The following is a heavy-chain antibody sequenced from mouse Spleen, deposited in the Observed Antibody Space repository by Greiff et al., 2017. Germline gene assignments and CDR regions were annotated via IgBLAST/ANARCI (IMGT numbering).Heavy chain of an antibody. V-gene: IGHV1-42*01. Sequence: EVKVVESGPELVKPGASVKISCKASGYSFTGYYMNWVKQSPEKSLEWIGEINPSTGGTTYNQKFKAKATLTVDKSSSTAYMQLKSLTSEDSAVYYCASSYGYAMDYWGQGTSVTVSS. J-gene: IGHJ4*01. D-gene: IGHD1-1*01. CDR1: GYSFTGYY. CDR2: INPSTGGT. CDR3: ASSYGYAMDY.